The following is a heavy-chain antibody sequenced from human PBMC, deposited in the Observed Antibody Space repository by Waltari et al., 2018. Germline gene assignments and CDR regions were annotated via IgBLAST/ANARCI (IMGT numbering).Heavy chain of an antibody. J-gene: IGHJ2*01. V-gene: IGHV4-39*01. D-gene: IGHD5-18*01. CDR3: ASDPYSYGSYWYFDL. CDR1: GGSISSSSYY. CDR2: IYYSGST. Sequence: QLQLQESGPGLVKPSATLSLTCTVSGGSISSSSYYWGWIRQPPGKGLEWIGSIYYSGSTYYNPSLKSRVTISVDTSKNQFSLKLSSVTAADTAVYYCASDPYSYGSYWYFDLWGRGTLVTVSS.